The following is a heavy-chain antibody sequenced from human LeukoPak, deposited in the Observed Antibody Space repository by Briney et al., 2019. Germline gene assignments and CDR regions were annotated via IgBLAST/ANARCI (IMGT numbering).Heavy chain of an antibody. D-gene: IGHD6-13*01. CDR1: GYTFTIYY. V-gene: IGHV1-46*01. CDR2: INPSGGNT. CDR3: ARDSAAGIPYWYFDL. Sequence: ASVSVSCKASGYTFTIYYMHWVRQAPGQGLECMGIINPSGGNTSYAQKFQGRVTMTRDTSTSTVYMELSSLRSEDTAVYYCARDSAAGIPYWYFDLWGRGTLVTVSS. J-gene: IGHJ2*01.